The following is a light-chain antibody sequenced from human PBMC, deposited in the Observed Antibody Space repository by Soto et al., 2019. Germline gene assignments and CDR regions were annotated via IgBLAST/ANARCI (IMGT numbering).Light chain of an antibody. CDR1: SSNIGNNY. J-gene: IGLJ3*02. V-gene: IGLV1-51*02. CDR3: GTWDTSLSAGV. CDR2: ENN. Sequence: QSVLTQPPSVSAAPGQKVTISCSGSSSNIGNNYVSWYQQLPGTAPTLLIYENNKRPSGLPARFSRSKSDKTATLGIPGLHTGDEADYHCGTWDTSLSAGVFGGGTQLTVL.